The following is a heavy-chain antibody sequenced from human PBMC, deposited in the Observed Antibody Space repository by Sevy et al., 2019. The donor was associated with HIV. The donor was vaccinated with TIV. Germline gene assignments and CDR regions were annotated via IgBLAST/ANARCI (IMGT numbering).Heavy chain of an antibody. CDR3: ARGGYISGWSLFDY. J-gene: IGHJ4*02. CDR2: IYYSGST. Sequence: SETLSLTCTVSGGSISSYYWSWIRQPPGKGLEWIGYIYYSGSTNYNPSLKSRVTISVDTSKNQFSLKLSSVTAADTAVYYCARGGYISGWSLFDYWGQGTLVTVSS. D-gene: IGHD6-19*01. V-gene: IGHV4-59*01. CDR1: GGSISSYY.